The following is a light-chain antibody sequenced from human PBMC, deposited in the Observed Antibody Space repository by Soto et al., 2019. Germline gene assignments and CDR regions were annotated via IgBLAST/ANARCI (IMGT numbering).Light chain of an antibody. CDR1: QSISSW. V-gene: IGKV1-5*03. CDR2: KAS. J-gene: IGKJ1*01. CDR3: QQYNTYSA. Sequence: DIRLTQSAAILSASFGDRVTITCRASQSISSWLAWYQQKPGKAPNLLIYKASHLENGVPSRFSGSGSGTEFTLTISSLKPDDFATDYCQQYNTYSAFGQGTKVDIK.